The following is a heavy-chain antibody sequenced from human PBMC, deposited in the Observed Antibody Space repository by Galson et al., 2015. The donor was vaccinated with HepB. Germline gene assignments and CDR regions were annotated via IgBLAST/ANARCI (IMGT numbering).Heavy chain of an antibody. V-gene: IGHV3-33*01. D-gene: IGHD4-17*01. CDR2: IWYDGSNK. CDR3: ARDQNPNNYDYGDPFDY. CDR1: GFTFSSYG. Sequence: SLRLSCAASGFTFSSYGMHWVRQAPGKGLEWVAVIWYDGSNKYYADSVKGRFTISRDNSKNTLYLQMNSLRAEDTAVYYCARDQNPNNYDYGDPFDYWGQGTLVTVSS. J-gene: IGHJ4*02.